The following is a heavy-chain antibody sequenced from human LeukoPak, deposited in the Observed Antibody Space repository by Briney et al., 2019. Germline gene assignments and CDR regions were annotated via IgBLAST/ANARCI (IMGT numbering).Heavy chain of an antibody. Sequence: GASVKVSCKASGYTFTSYGISWVRQAPGQGLEWMGWISAYNGNTNYAQKLQGRVTMTTDTSTSTAYMELRSLRSDDTAVYYCAREWSRGIQLWTRYWYFDLWGRGTLVTVSS. J-gene: IGHJ2*01. CDR3: AREWSRGIQLWTRYWYFDL. V-gene: IGHV1-18*01. CDR1: GYTFTSYG. D-gene: IGHD5-18*01. CDR2: ISAYNGNT.